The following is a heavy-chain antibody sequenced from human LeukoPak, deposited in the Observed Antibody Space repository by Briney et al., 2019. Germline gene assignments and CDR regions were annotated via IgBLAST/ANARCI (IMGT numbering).Heavy chain of an antibody. Sequence: PSETLSLTCTVSGGSISSGDYYWSWIRQPPGKGLEWIGYIYYSGSTYYSPSLKSRLTISLDTSKNQFSLRLSSVTAADTAVYYCAREVQTLDYFDYWGQGTLVAVSS. CDR1: GGSISSGDYY. CDR2: IYYSGST. CDR3: AREVQTLDYFDY. V-gene: IGHV4-30-4*01. J-gene: IGHJ4*02.